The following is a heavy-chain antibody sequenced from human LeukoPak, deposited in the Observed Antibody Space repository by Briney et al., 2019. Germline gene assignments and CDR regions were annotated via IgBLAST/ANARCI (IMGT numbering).Heavy chain of an antibody. CDR1: TFTFSNQE. D-gene: IGHD1-1*01. J-gene: IGHJ4*02. CDR3: AWHYNDY. Sequence: SLRLSCAASTFTFSNQEMNWVGQAPGQGLKWIGRIKTNTEGGATDYAATVTIRIDASRGTAKNTLCRQRNSVKTEYSCANYCAWHYNDYWGQGTLVTVSS. V-gene: IGHV3-15*01. CDR2: IKTNTEGGAT.